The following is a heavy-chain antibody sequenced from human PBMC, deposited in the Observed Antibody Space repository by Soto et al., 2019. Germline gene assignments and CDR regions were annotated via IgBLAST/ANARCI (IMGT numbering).Heavy chain of an antibody. D-gene: IGHD2-2*01. CDR3: ARGSIVVVPAATTLNYYYGMDV. Sequence: ASVKVSCKASGYTFTSYGISWVRQAPGQGLEWMGWISAYNGNTNYAQKLQGRVTMTTDTSTSTAYMELRSLRSDDTAVYYCARGSIVVVPAATTLNYYYGMDVWGQGTTVTVSS. V-gene: IGHV1-18*01. J-gene: IGHJ6*02. CDR1: GYTFTSYG. CDR2: ISAYNGNT.